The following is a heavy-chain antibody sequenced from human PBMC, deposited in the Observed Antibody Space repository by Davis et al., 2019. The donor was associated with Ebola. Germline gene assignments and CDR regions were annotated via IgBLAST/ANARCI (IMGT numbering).Heavy chain of an antibody. Sequence: SETLSLTCTVSGGSISGYYWSWIRQAPGKGLEFIGYVFHTGRTNSKSSLKSRVTISVDTSKSQFSLRLSSVTAADTAVYYCARGPSYISEWALDFWGRGTLVTVSA. V-gene: IGHV4-59*08. CDR1: GGSISGYY. CDR2: VFHTGRT. D-gene: IGHD3-22*01. J-gene: IGHJ4*02. CDR3: ARGPSYISEWALDF.